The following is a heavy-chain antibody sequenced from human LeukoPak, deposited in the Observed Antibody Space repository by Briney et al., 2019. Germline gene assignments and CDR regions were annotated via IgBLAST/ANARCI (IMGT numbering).Heavy chain of an antibody. CDR2: INPNSGGT. Sequence: GASVKVSCKASGYTFTGYYMHRVRQAPGQGLEWMGRINPNSGGTNYAQKFQGRVTMTRDTSISTAYMELSRLRSDDTAVYYCARAAAAATDFDYWGQGTLVTVSS. J-gene: IGHJ4*02. V-gene: IGHV1-2*06. D-gene: IGHD2-15*01. CDR3: ARAAAAATDFDY. CDR1: GYTFTGYY.